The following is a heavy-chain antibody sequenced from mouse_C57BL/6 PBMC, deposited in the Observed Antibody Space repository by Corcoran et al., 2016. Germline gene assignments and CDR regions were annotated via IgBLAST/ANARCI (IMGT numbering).Heavy chain of an antibody. CDR3: ARGGLNYYGDY. Sequence: EVQLKQSGPELVKPGASVTISCKASGYTFTGYYMNWVKQSHGKSLEWIGDINPNKGGTSYNQKFKGKATLTVDKSSSTAYMELRSLTSEDSAVYYCARGGLNYYGDYWGQGTTLTVSS. D-gene: IGHD1-1*01. V-gene: IGHV1-26*01. CDR2: INPNKGGT. J-gene: IGHJ2*01. CDR1: GYTFTGYY.